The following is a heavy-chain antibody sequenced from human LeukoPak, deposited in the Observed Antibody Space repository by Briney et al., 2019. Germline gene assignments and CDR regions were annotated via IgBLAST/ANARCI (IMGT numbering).Heavy chain of an antibody. CDR1: GFTFSIFN. CDR2: ISTSSSYI. J-gene: IGHJ4*02. V-gene: IGHV3-21*04. CDR3: AKDVRRGSYFDY. Sequence: GGSLRLSCAVSGFTFSIFNMNVARPAPGKGLEWVSFISTSSSYIYYADSVKGRFTISRDNAKNSLYLQMNSLRAEDTAVYYCAKDVRRGSYFDYWGQGTLVTVSS. D-gene: IGHD3-16*01.